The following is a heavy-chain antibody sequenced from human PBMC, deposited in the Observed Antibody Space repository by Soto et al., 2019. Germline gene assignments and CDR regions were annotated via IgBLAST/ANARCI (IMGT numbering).Heavy chain of an antibody. CDR2: IYYSGST. D-gene: IGHD3-3*01. CDR3: ARGIRYYDFWSGYFRWFDP. J-gene: IGHJ5*02. Sequence: SETLSLTCTVSGGSISSYYWSWIRQPPGKGLEWIGYIYYSGSTNYNPSLKSRVTISVDTSKNQFSLKLSSVTAADTAVYYCARGIRYYDFWSGYFRWFDPWGQGTLVTSPQ. V-gene: IGHV4-59*01. CDR1: GGSISSYY.